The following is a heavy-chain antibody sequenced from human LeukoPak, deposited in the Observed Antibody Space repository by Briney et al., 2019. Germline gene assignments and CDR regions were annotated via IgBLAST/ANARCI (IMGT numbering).Heavy chain of an antibody. CDR1: GGSFSGYY. CDR2: INHSGST. CDR3: ARHYVWGSYRTYYFDY. Sequence: PSETQSLTCAVYGGSFSGYYWSWIRQPPGKGLEWIGEINHSGSTNYNPSLKSRVTISVDTSKNQFSLKLSSVTAADTAVYYCARHYVWGSYRTYYFDYWGQGTLVTVSS. D-gene: IGHD3-16*02. V-gene: IGHV4-34*01. J-gene: IGHJ4*02.